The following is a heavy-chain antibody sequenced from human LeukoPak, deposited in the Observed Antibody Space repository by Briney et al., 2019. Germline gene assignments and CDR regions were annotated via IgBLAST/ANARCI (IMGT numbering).Heavy chain of an antibody. Sequence: PGGSLRLSCAASGLAFSSYEMNWVRQAPGKGLEWVSAISRSGDRTFYADSVKGRFTISRDSSIDTLFLQMNSLRAEDTAVYFCAKELRPNDYWGQGTLVTVSS. J-gene: IGHJ4*02. D-gene: IGHD2-15*01. CDR2: ISRSGDRT. CDR1: GLAFSSYE. V-gene: IGHV3-23*01. CDR3: AKELRPNDY.